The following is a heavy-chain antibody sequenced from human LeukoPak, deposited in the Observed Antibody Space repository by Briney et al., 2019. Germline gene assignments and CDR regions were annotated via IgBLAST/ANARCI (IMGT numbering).Heavy chain of an antibody. D-gene: IGHD3-22*01. CDR2: IRYDGSNK. Sequence: PGGSLRLSCAASGFTFSIYGMHWVRQAPDKGLEWVAFIRYDGSNKYYADSVKGRFTISRDNSKNTLYLQMNSLRVDDTAVYYCAKDSSAYESSGYYYDYWGQGTLVPVSS. CDR1: GFTFSIYG. V-gene: IGHV3-30*02. J-gene: IGHJ4*02. CDR3: AKDSSAYESSGYYYDY.